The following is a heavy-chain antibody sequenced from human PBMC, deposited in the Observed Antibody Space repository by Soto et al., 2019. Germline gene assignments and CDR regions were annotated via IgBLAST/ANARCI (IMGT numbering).Heavy chain of an antibody. V-gene: IGHV4-39*01. CDR2: FHNNGKM. Sequence: SETLSLTCTVSGGSISANDDYWGWARQPPGKGLEWIASFHNNGKMYVSPSFRSRVTMSLDTSNNRFSLRLASVTAADTALYFCARQRTSVVTQAYFDVWGPGSLVTVSS. CDR1: GGSISANDDY. J-gene: IGHJ4*02. D-gene: IGHD2-21*02. CDR3: ARQRTSVVTQAYFDV.